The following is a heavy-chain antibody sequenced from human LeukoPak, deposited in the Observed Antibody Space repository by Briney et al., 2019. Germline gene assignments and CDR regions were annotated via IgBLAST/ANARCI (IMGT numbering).Heavy chain of an antibody. CDR1: GYSISSGYY. V-gene: IGHV4-38-2*01. D-gene: IGHD1-26*01. Sequence: PSETLSLTCAVSGYSISSGYYWGWIRQPPGKGLEWIGSIYHSGSTYYNPSLKSRVTISVDTSKNQFSLKLSSVTAADTAVHYCARHRMGEDYYYYYYMDVWGKGTTVTVSS. J-gene: IGHJ6*03. CDR2: IYHSGST. CDR3: ARHRMGEDYYYYYYMDV.